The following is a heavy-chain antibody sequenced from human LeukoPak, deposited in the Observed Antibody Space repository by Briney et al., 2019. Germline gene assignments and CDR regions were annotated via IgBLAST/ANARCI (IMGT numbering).Heavy chain of an antibody. J-gene: IGHJ6*03. V-gene: IGHV4-34*01. D-gene: IGHD2-2*01. Sequence: SETLSLTCAVSGGSFSGYYWTWIRQPPGKGLEWIGEINHSGRTNYNPSLKSRVTISVDRSKNQFSLKLSSVTAADTAVYYCARVGIVAVPAPGYMDVWGKGTTVTVSS. CDR1: GGSFSGYY. CDR3: ARVGIVAVPAPGYMDV. CDR2: INHSGRT.